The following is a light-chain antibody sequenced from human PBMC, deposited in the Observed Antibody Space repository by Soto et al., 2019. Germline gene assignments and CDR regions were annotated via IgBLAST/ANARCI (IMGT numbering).Light chain of an antibody. J-gene: IGKJ1*01. Sequence: DIQMTHSPSTLSASVGDRVTITCRASQSISSWLAWYQQKPGKAPKLLIYDASSLESGVPSRFSGSGSGTEFTLTISSLQPDDFATYYCQQYNSYSPFGQGTRWIS. CDR2: DAS. CDR3: QQYNSYSP. CDR1: QSISSW. V-gene: IGKV1-5*01.